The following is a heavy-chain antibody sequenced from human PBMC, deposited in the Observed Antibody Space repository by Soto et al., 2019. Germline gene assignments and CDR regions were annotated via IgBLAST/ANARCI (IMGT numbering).Heavy chain of an antibody. CDR1: GGSVSSGSYY. V-gene: IGHV4-61*01. D-gene: IGHD6-6*01. J-gene: IGHJ5*02. CDR2: IYYSGST. CDR3: ARVRTYSSSSGPNWFDP. Sequence: SETLSLTCTVSGGSVSSGSYYWSWIRQPPGKGLEWIGYIYYSGSTNYNPSLKSRVTISVDTSKNQFSLKLSSVTAADTAVYYCARVRTYSSSSGPNWFDPWGQGTLVTVSS.